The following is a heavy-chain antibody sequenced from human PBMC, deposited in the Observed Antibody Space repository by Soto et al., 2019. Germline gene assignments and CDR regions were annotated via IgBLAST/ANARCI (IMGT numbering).Heavy chain of an antibody. J-gene: IGHJ4*02. CDR3: AREGASGSHIGY. V-gene: IGHV1-69*01. CDR2: IIPIFGTA. CDR1: GGTFSSYA. D-gene: IGHD3-22*01. Sequence: QVQLVQSGAEVQKPGSSVKVSCKASGGTFSSYAISWVRQAPGQGLEWMGGIIPIFGTANYAQKFQGRVTITADESTSTAYMELSSLRSEDTAVYSCAREGASGSHIGYWGQGTLVTVSS.